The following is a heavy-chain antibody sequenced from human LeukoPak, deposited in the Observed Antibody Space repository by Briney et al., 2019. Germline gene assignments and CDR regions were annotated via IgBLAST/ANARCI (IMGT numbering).Heavy chain of an antibody. CDR1: GFTFSSYG. Sequence: GGSLRLSCAASGFTFSSYGMHWVRQAPGKGLEWVAVISYDGSNKYYADSVKGRFTISRDNSKNTLYLQMNSLRAEDTAVYYCAKDHDVGDYYDSSPGYYFDYWGQGTLVTVSS. CDR3: AKDHDVGDYYDSSPGYYFDY. V-gene: IGHV3-30*18. CDR2: ISYDGSNK. J-gene: IGHJ4*02. D-gene: IGHD3-22*01.